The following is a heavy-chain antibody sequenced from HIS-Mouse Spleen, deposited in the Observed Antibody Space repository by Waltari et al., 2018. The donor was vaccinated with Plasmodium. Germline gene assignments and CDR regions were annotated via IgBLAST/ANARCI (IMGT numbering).Heavy chain of an antibody. V-gene: IGHV1-2*02. Sequence: QVQLVPSGAEVKKPGASVKVSCKASGYIFTGYYMHWGRQAPGQGLEWVVWINPNSGGTNKAKKFQGRVTMTRDTSISTAYMELSRLRSDDTAVYYCATKGGSSSDYWGQGTLVTVSS. CDR3: ATKGGSSSDY. CDR2: INPNSGGT. D-gene: IGHD6-6*01. J-gene: IGHJ4*02. CDR1: GYIFTGYY.